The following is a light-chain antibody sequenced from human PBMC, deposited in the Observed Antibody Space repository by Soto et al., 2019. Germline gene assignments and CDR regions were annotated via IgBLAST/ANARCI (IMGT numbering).Light chain of an antibody. CDR3: QEYNSAPLT. Sequence: DIQLTQSPSFLSASVGDTVTITCRASQDIGTYLVWYRHNPGKAPKLLIYAASTLHVGVPSRFSGSRFGTDFTLTIRSLQPEDFATYYCQEYNSAPLTFGQGTRLEIK. V-gene: IGKV1-9*01. CDR2: AAS. CDR1: QDIGTY. J-gene: IGKJ5*01.